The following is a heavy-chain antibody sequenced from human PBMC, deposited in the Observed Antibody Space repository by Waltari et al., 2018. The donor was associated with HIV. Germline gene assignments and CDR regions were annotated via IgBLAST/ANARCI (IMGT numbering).Heavy chain of an antibody. CDR2: IDHSGST. CDR3: ARGPHTSIFGVVKYFQP. J-gene: IGHJ1*01. CDR1: GGSFTAYY. Sequence: QVQLQQWGTGLLMPSETLSLTCAVYGGSFTAYYWTCIRPSHGNGLEWIGEIDHSGSTNYNPSLKSRVTISVDASKNQVSLKLASVTAADTGLYYCARGPHTSIFGVVKYFQPWGQGTLVIVSS. V-gene: IGHV4-34*02. D-gene: IGHD3-3*01.